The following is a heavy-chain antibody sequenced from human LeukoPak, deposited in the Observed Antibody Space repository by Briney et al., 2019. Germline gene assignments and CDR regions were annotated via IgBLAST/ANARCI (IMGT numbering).Heavy chain of an antibody. CDR1: GFASCNFG. V-gene: IGHV3-30-3*01. J-gene: IGHJ4*02. Sequence: GRSLRLSCRASGFASCNFGMHSVRQAPGQGLQWVAVLSFNGNNNYYADSVKGRFTISRDNAKNSLYLQMNSLRAEDTDVYYCARLSFDYWGQGTLVTVSS. CDR2: LSFNGNNN. CDR3: ARLSFDY.